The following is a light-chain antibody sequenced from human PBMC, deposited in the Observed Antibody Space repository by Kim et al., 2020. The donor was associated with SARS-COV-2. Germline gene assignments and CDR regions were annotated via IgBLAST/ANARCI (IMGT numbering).Light chain of an antibody. CDR3: LQDYTYPFT. CDR1: QGIGSD. V-gene: IGKV1-6*02. CDR2: GAS. J-gene: IGKJ3*01. Sequence: AIQMTQSPSSLSASVGDRVTITCRASQGIGSDLFWFQQKPGRAPKVLIYGASISQNGVPSRFSGSGSGTDFTLTISSLQPEDFATYYCLQDYTYPFTFGPGTKVDIK.